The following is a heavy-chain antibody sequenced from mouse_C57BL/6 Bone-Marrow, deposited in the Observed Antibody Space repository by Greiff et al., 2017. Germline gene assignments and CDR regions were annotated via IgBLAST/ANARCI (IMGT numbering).Heavy chain of an antibody. Sequence: VQLKESGPELVKPGASVKISCKASGYSFTDYNMNWVKQSNGKSLEWIGVINPNYGTTSYNQKFKGKATLTVDQSSSTAYMQLNSLTSEDSAVYYCGRGDDSLYAMDYWGQGTSVTVSS. CDR3: GRGDDSLYAMDY. J-gene: IGHJ4*01. CDR1: GYSFTDYN. CDR2: INPNYGTT. D-gene: IGHD2-4*01. V-gene: IGHV1-39*01.